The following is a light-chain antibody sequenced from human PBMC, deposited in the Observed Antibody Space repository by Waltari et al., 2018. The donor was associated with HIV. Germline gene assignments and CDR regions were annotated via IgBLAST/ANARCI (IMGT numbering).Light chain of an antibody. CDR3: AAWDDSLDGPV. V-gene: IGLV1-44*01. CDR2: VNN. CDR1: RSNIARHA. J-gene: IGLJ2*01. Sequence: QPVLTQPPSASGTPGQRVIISCSGSRSNIARHAVSWYQHLPGATPTLLIFVNNQRSSGVPDRFSGSKSATSASLAISGLRSVDEADYSCAAWDDSLDGPVFGGGTKLTVL.